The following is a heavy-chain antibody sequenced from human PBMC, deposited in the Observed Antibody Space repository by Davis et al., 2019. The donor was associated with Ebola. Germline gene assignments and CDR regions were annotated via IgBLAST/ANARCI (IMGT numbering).Heavy chain of an antibody. D-gene: IGHD2-15*01. V-gene: IGHV3-23*01. Sequence: GESLKISCAASGFTFSSYAMSWVRQAPGKGLEWVSAISGSGGSTYYADSVKGRFTISRDNSKNTLYLQMNSLRAEDTAVYYCARDRVGAAPLDYWGQGTLVTVSS. CDR2: ISGSGGST. CDR3: ARDRVGAAPLDY. CDR1: GFTFSSYA. J-gene: IGHJ4*02.